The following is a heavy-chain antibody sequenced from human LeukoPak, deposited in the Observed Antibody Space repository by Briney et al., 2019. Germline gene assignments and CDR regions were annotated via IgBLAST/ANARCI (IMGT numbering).Heavy chain of an antibody. J-gene: IGHJ6*01. CDR2: IYYSGST. CDR3: ARDQRSGPLGYYYYGMDV. Sequence: PSETLSLTCTVSGGSISSSSNYWGWIRQPPGKGLEWIGSIYYSGSTYYNPSLKSRVIISVDKSKSQFSLKLSSVTAADTAVYYCARDQRSGPLGYYYYGMDVWGQGTTVTVSS. CDR1: GGSISSSSNY. V-gene: IGHV4-39*07. D-gene: IGHD3-3*01.